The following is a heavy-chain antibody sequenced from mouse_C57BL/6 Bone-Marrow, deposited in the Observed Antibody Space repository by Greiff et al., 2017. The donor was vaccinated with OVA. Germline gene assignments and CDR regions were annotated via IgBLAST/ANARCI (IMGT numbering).Heavy chain of an antibody. V-gene: IGHV14-3*01. J-gene: IGHJ3*01. Sequence: VQLQQSVAELVRPGASVKLSCTASGFNIKNTYMHWVKQRPEQGLVWIGRIDPANGNTKYAPKFQGKATITAYTSSNTAYLQLSSLTSEDTSIYYCARGYYSNYGLFAYWGQGTLVTVSA. CDR3: ARGYYSNYGLFAY. CDR1: GFNIKNTY. CDR2: IDPANGNT. D-gene: IGHD2-5*01.